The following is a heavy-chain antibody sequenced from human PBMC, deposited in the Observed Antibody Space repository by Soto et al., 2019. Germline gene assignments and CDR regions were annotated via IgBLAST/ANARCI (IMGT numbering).Heavy chain of an antibody. CDR3: AKAPTYDYYYYMDV. CDR2: ISAGGGNT. CDR1: GFSFNIYA. V-gene: IGHV3-23*01. Sequence: EVHLLESGGGLVQPGGSLRLSCAASGFSFNIYAMKWVRQAPGKGLECVSAISAGGGNTYYADSVKGRFTISRDNSKNTLYLQMNSLRADDTAVYYCAKAPTYDYYYYMDVWGKGTTVTVSS. J-gene: IGHJ6*03.